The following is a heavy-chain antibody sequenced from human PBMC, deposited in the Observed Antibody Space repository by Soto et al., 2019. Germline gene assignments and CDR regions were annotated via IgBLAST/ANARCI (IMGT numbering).Heavy chain of an antibody. J-gene: IGHJ6*02. CDR3: AKCYCPLGYSYGIDF. CDR1: GFTFSSYG. Sequence: GGSLRLSCAASGFTFSSYGMHWVRQAPGKGLEWVAVISYDGSNKYYADSVKGRFTISRDNSQNTLYLQMNSLRAEDTAVYYWAKCYCPLGYSYGIDFWGQGTMVTVTS. CDR2: ISYDGSNK. D-gene: IGHD2-15*01. V-gene: IGHV3-30*18.